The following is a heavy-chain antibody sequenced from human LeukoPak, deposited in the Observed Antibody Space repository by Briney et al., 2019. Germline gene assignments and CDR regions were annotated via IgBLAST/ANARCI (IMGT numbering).Heavy chain of an antibody. CDR1: GYSISSGYY. CDR3: ARGVKYYYDSSGYYGY. J-gene: IGHJ4*02. D-gene: IGHD3-22*01. CDR2: IYHSGST. Sequence: SETASLTCTVSGYSISSGYYWGWIRQPPGKGLEWIGSIYHSGSTYYNPSLKSRVTISVDTSKNQFSLKLSSVTAADTAVYYCARGVKYYYDSSGYYGYWGQGTLVTVSS. V-gene: IGHV4-38-2*02.